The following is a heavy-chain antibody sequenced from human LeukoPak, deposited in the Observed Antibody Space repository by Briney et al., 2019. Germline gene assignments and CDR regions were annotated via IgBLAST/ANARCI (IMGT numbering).Heavy chain of an antibody. V-gene: IGHV3-23*01. CDR1: GFTFSSYA. J-gene: IGHJ4*02. D-gene: IGHD2-15*01. CDR2: ISGSGGST. CDR3: AGLGRAAQDDYYFDY. Sequence: GGSLRLSCAASGFTFSSYAMSWVRQAPGKGLEWVSAISGSGGSTYYADSVKGRFTISRDNSKNTLYLQMNSLRAEDTAVYYCAGLGRAAQDDYYFDYWGQGTLVTVSS.